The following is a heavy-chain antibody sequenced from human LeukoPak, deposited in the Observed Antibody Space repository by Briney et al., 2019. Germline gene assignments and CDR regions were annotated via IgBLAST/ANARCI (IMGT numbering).Heavy chain of an antibody. V-gene: IGHV4-59*01. J-gene: IGHJ4*02. CDR1: GVSISSYY. CDR3: ARGSRDGYNYYFDY. D-gene: IGHD5-24*01. Sequence: SETLSLTCTVSGVSISSYYWSWIRQPPGKGLEWIGYIYYSGSTNYNPSLKSRVTISVDTSKNQFSLKLSSVTAADTAVYYCARGSRDGYNYYFDYWGQGTLVTVSS. CDR2: IYYSGST.